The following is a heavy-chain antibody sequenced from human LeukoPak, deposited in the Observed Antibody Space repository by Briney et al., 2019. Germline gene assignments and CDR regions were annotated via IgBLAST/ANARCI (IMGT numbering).Heavy chain of an antibody. V-gene: IGHV3-7*01. CDR3: ASSYAGDSHY. CDR1: GFSFSNNW. CDR2: ITEERNEK. J-gene: IGHJ4*02. D-gene: IGHD4-23*01. Sequence: PGGCVRLSCAASGFSFSNNWMTSARQAPGKWMEWGANITEERNEKYYVDSVKSRFTICRDNAESSVYLQMNSLRAEDTAIYYGASSYAGDSHYWGQGTLVTVSS.